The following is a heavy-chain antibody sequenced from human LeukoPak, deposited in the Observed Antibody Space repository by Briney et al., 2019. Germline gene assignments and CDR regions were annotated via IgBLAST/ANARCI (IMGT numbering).Heavy chain of an antibody. CDR1: GFTFSSYA. V-gene: IGHV3-30-3*01. Sequence: GGSLRLSCAASGFTFSSYAMHWVRQAPGKGLEWVAVISYDGSNKYYADSVKGRFTISRDNSKNTLYLQMNSLRAEDTAVYYCARDVFIAAAYFDYWGQGTLVTVSS. CDR2: ISYDGSNK. J-gene: IGHJ4*02. CDR3: ARDVFIAAAYFDY. D-gene: IGHD6-13*01.